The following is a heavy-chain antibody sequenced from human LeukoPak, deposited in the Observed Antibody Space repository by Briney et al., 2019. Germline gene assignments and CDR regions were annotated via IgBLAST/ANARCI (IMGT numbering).Heavy chain of an antibody. Sequence: GGTLRLSCAASGFTFSSYGMSWVHQAPGKGLEWVSGVSGNSGTTYYAESVKGRFTISRDNSKNTLYLLMNSLRAEDTAVYYCAKDRLSGSYYDGAFDIWGQGTMVTVSS. D-gene: IGHD1-26*01. V-gene: IGHV3-23*01. CDR3: AKDRLSGSYYDGAFDI. CDR2: VSGNSGTT. J-gene: IGHJ3*02. CDR1: GFTFSSYG.